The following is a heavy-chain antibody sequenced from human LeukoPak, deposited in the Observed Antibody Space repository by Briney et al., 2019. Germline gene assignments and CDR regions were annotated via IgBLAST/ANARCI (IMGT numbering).Heavy chain of an antibody. J-gene: IGHJ4*02. D-gene: IGHD6-19*01. CDR2: ISSSRSYI. Sequence: GGSPRLSCAASGFTFSSYSMNWVRQAPGKGLEWVSSISSSRSYIYYADSVKGRFTISRDNAKNSLYLQMNSLRAEDTAVYYCARGGTVAGKDFDYWGQGTLVTVSS. V-gene: IGHV3-21*01. CDR1: GFTFSSYS. CDR3: ARGGTVAGKDFDY.